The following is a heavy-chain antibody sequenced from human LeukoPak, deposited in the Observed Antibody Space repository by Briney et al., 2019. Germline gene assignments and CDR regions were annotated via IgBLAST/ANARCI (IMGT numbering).Heavy chain of an antibody. CDR2: VSTNSNYI. J-gene: IGHJ3*02. CDR3: ARDVGASDPDAFDI. V-gene: IGHV3-21*01. Sequence: GGSLRLSCAASGFTFSTYNMNWFRQAPGKGLKWVPSVSTNSNYIHYADSVKGRSTIAREQAKNFTYVQMNSLTVSHPDVPNCARDVGASDPDAFDIWGQGTMVTVSS. CDR1: GFTFSTYN. D-gene: IGHD1-26*01.